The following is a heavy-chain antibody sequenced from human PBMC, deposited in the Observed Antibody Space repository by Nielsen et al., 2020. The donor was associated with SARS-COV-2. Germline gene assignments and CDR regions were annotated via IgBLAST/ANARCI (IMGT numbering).Heavy chain of an antibody. J-gene: IGHJ6*02. CDR3: ARGHRRPPGGMDV. V-gene: IGHV4-61*01. CDR1: GGSVSSGSYY. CDR2: IYYSGST. Sequence: SETLSLTCTVSGGSVSSGSYYWSWIRQPPGKGLEWIGYIYYSGSTNYNPSLKSRVTISVDTSKNQFSLKLSSVTAADTAVYYCARGHRRPPGGMDVWGQGTTVTVSS.